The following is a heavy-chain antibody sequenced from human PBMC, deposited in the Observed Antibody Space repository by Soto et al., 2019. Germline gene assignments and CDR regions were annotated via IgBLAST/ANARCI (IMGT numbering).Heavy chain of an antibody. V-gene: IGHV4-31*03. Sequence: SETLSLTCSVSGGSISTVGHYWTWIRQPPGKGLEWIGSIYHTGSTYYSKSLRSRLTMSVDTSKSQFPLRLSSVTAADTAVYYCARATGTLRSRNCDYWGQGSLVTVSS. J-gene: IGHJ4*02. CDR3: ARATGTLRSRNCDY. CDR2: IYHTGST. CDR1: GGSISTVGHY. D-gene: IGHD1-1*01.